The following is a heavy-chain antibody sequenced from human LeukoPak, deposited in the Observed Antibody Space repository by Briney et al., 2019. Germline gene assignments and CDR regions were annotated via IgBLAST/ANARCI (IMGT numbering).Heavy chain of an antibody. CDR1: GFTFSSYA. V-gene: IGHV3-23*01. Sequence: PGGSLRLSCAASGFTFSSYAMSWVRQAPGKGLEWVSAISGSGGSTYYADSVKGRFTISRDNSKNTLYLQMNSLRAEDTAVYYYAKDHITMIVVVIEDLYYFDYWGQGTLVTVSS. J-gene: IGHJ4*02. D-gene: IGHD3-22*01. CDR2: ISGSGGST. CDR3: AKDHITMIVVVIEDLYYFDY.